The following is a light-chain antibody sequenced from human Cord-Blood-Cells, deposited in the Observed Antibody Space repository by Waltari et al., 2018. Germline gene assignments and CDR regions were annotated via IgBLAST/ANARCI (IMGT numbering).Light chain of an antibody. CDR1: QGISSY. J-gene: IGKJ2*01. Sequence: IQLTPSPSSLSASVGDRVTITCRASQGISSYLAWYQQKPGKAPKLLIYAASTLQSGVPSRFSGSGSRTDFTLTISSLQPEDFATYYCQQLTLFGQGTKLEIK. CDR3: QQLTL. CDR2: AAS. V-gene: IGKV1-9*01.